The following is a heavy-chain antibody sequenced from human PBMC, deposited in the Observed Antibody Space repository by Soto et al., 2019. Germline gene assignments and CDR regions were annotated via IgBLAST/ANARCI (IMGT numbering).Heavy chain of an antibody. D-gene: IGHD4-4*01. Sequence: QLQLQESGPGLVRPSWTVSLTCSVSGVSLSSTSYYWGWIRQPPGKRPEWIGSIYNGITYYNPSLKSRVTISEDTSKNQFSLKLTSVTAADTAVFYCARAERPHDYSKFDYWGRGMLVTVSS. J-gene: IGHJ4*01. CDR1: GVSLSSTSYY. CDR2: IYNGIT. CDR3: ARAERPHDYSKFDY. V-gene: IGHV4-39*02.